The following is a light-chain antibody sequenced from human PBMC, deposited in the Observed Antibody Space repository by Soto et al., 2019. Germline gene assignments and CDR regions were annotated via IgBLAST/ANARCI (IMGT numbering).Light chain of an antibody. CDR2: GAS. CDR1: QSVSSRY. CDR3: QQSGSSRT. Sequence: ENLLTKSPCTLNLSPGDRATLSCRASQSVSSRYLAWYQQKPGQAPSLLIYGASSRATGVPDRLSGSGSGTDFTLTISRLEPEDFAVYYCQQSGSSRTFGQGTKVDIK. V-gene: IGKV3-20*01. J-gene: IGKJ1*01.